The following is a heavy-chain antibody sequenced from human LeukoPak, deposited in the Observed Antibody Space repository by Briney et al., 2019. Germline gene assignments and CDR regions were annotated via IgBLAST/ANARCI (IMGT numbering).Heavy chain of an antibody. Sequence: SQTLSLTCAISGDSVSNNGAAWNWIRQSPSRGLEWLGRTYYRSKWYDDYALSVKSRITINPDTSKNQFSLHLNSVTPEDTAVYFCARDDESWFDPWGQGTLVTVSS. J-gene: IGHJ5*02. V-gene: IGHV6-1*01. CDR2: TYYRSKWYD. CDR1: GDSVSNNGAA. CDR3: ARDDESWFDP.